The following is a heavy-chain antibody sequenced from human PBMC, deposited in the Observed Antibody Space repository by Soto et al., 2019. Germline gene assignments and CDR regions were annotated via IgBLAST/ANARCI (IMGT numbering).Heavy chain of an antibody. CDR3: AKTPNIYGRGGSCREYYFDY. V-gene: IGHV3-23*01. Sequence: GGSLRLSCAASGFTFSSYAMSWVRQAPGKGLEWVSAISGSGGSTYYADSVKGRFTISRDNSKNTLYLQMNSLKVEDTAVYYCAKTPNIYGRGGSCREYYFDYWGQGTLVTVSS. J-gene: IGHJ4*02. CDR2: ISGSGGST. D-gene: IGHD2-15*01. CDR1: GFTFSSYA.